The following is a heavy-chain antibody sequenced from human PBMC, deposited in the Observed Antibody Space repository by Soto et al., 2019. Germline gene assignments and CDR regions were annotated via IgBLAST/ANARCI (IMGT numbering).Heavy chain of an antibody. D-gene: IGHD6-6*01. V-gene: IGHV4-39*01. CDR2: IYDRGDT. CDR1: GASISNNSFY. J-gene: IGHJ4*02. Sequence: QLQLQESGPGLVKPSETLSLTCTVSGASISNNSFYWGWIRQPPGRGLECLGNIYDRGDTHYNPSLNSRVTISVDTSKNQFSLKLNSVTAADTAMYYCARSTNAPRLFLYPFDSWGQGTLVTVSS. CDR3: ARSTNAPRLFLYPFDS.